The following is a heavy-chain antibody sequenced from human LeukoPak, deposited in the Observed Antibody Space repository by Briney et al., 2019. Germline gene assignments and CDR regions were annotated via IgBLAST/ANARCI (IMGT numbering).Heavy chain of an antibody. D-gene: IGHD6-13*01. Sequence: SETLSLTCTVSGGSISSSSYYWGWIRQPPGKGLEWIGSIYYSGSTYYNPSLKSRVTISVDTSKNQFSLKLSSVTAADTAVYYCARGALVAAGYIDYWGQGTLVTVSS. J-gene: IGHJ4*02. V-gene: IGHV4-39*07. CDR2: IYYSGST. CDR3: ARGALVAAGYIDY. CDR1: GGSISSSSYY.